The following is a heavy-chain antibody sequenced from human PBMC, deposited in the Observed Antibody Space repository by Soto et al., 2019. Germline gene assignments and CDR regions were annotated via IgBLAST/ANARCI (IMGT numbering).Heavy chain of an antibody. CDR3: ARSDWFDP. CDR1: GFTFSTYW. CDR2: IKSDGSST. V-gene: IGHV3-74*01. J-gene: IGHJ5*02. Sequence: AGSLTLSCAASGFTFSTYWMHWVRQPPGKGLVWVSRIKSDGSSTSYADSVKGRFTISRDNAKITLYLQVNSLRDEDTAVYYCARSDWFDPWGQGTLVTVSS.